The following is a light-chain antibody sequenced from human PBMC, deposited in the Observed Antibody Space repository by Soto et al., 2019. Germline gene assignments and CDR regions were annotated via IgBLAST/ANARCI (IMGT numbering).Light chain of an antibody. Sequence: EIVLTQSPATLSLSPGERATLSCRASQSVSSYLAWYQQKPGQAPRLLIYDASNRATGIPARFSGSGSGIDFPLTISSLEPEDFAVYYCQQRSNWPPSFGQGTKLEIK. CDR3: QQRSNWPPS. CDR2: DAS. V-gene: IGKV3-11*01. J-gene: IGKJ2*01. CDR1: QSVSSY.